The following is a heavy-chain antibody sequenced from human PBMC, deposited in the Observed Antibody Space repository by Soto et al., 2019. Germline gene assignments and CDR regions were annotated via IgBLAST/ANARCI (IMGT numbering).Heavy chain of an antibody. Sequence: QXQLXESGPGLVKPSQTLSLTCTVSGGSISXGDYYWSWIRQPPGKGLEWIGYIYYSGSTYYNPSLKSRVTISVDTSKNQFSLKLSSVTAADTAVYYCAVSIAARYFDYWGQGTLVTVSS. CDR1: GGSISXGDYY. D-gene: IGHD6-6*01. V-gene: IGHV4-30-4*01. J-gene: IGHJ4*02. CDR2: IYYSGST. CDR3: AVSIAARYFDY.